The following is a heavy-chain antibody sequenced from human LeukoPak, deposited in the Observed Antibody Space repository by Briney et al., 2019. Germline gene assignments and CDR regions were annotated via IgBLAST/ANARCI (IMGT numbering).Heavy chain of an antibody. CDR3: ARKRVGWFGEYLGGFDY. V-gene: IGHV3-66*01. J-gene: IGHJ4*02. CDR2: IYSGGST. Sequence: GGSLRLSCAASGFTVSSNYMSWVRQAPGKGLEWVSVIYSGGSTYYADSVKGRFTISRDNSKNTLYLQMNSLRAEDTAVYYCARKRVGWFGEYLGGFDYWGQGTLVTVSS. CDR1: GFTVSSNY. D-gene: IGHD3-10*01.